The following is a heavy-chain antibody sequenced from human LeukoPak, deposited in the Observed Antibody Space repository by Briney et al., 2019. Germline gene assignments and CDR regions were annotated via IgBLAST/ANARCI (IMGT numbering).Heavy chain of an antibody. CDR2: ISSSGSTI. CDR1: GFTFSSYE. J-gene: IGHJ4*02. D-gene: IGHD4-17*01. V-gene: IGHV3-48*03. CDR3: ARDQYGDYAFDY. Sequence: GGSLRLSCAASGFTFSSYEMNWVRQAPGKGLEWVSYISSSGSTIYYADSVKGRFTISRDNAKNSLYLQMNSLRAEDAAVYYCARDQYGDYAFDYWGQGTLVTVSS.